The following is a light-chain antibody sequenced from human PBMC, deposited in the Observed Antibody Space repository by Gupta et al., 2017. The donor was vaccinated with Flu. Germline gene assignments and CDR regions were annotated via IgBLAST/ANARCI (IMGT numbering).Light chain of an antibody. CDR1: QDISNY. CDR2: DAS. V-gene: IGKV1-33*01. Sequence: DIQMTQSPSSLSASVGDRVTITCQASQDISNYLNWYQQKPGKAPKLLIYDASNLETGVPSRFSGSGSGTDFTFTISSLQPEDIATYYCQQCDNVPCFTFGHGTKVDIK. J-gene: IGKJ3*01. CDR3: QQCDNVPCFT.